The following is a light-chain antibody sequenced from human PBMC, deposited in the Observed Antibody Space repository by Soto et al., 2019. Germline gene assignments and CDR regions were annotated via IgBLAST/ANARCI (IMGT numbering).Light chain of an antibody. CDR3: QQYDSYSPT. Sequence: EIQMTQSPSTLSASVGDRVTITCRASQSIGSWLAWYQQKPGKAPKFLIYDASNLEAGVPSRFSGSGSGTEFTLTISSLQPDDFATYYCQQYDSYSPTFGQGTKVEIK. CDR1: QSIGSW. J-gene: IGKJ1*01. CDR2: DAS. V-gene: IGKV1-5*01.